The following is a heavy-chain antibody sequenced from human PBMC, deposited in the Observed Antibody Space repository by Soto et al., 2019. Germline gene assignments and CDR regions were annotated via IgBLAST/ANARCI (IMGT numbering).Heavy chain of an antibody. CDR1: GFTFSSYA. CDR3: AKDPYALVRGRPYYDGMDV. Sequence: EVQLLESGGGLVQPGGSLRLSCAASGFTFSSYAMSWVRQAPGKGLEWVSAISGSGGSTYYADSVKGRFTISRDNSKNTLYLQMNSLRAEDTAVYYCAKDPYALVRGRPYYDGMDVWGQGTTVTVSS. J-gene: IGHJ6*02. V-gene: IGHV3-23*01. CDR2: ISGSGGST. D-gene: IGHD3-10*01.